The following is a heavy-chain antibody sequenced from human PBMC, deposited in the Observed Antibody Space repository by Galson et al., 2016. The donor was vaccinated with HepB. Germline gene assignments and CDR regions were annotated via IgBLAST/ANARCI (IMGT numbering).Heavy chain of an antibody. CDR1: GFSFSKYA. V-gene: IGHV3-64D*06. J-gene: IGHJ4*02. D-gene: IGHD5-12*01. CDR2: ITTNGGTT. CDR3: VKDDSAYDLGSAGH. Sequence: SLRLSCAASGFSFSKYAMHWVRQAPGKGLEYVSLITTNGGTTYYADSVKGRFTISRDNSRNTVYLQMTSLRPEDTAVYYCVKDDSAYDLGSAGHWGQGTLVTVSS.